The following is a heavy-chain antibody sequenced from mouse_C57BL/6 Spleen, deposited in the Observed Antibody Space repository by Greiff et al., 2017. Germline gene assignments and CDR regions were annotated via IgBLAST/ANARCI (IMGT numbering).Heavy chain of an antibody. J-gene: IGHJ3*01. CDR1: GYTFTSYW. V-gene: IGHV1-50*01. D-gene: IGHD4-1*01. CDR2: IDPSDGYT. Sequence: QVQLQQPGAELVKPGASVKLSCKASGYTFTSYWMQWVKQRPGQGLEWIGEIDPSDGYTNYNHKFKGKATLTVDTSSSTAYMQLSSLTSEDSAVYYCARTGPFFAYWGQGTLVTVSA. CDR3: ARTGPFFAY.